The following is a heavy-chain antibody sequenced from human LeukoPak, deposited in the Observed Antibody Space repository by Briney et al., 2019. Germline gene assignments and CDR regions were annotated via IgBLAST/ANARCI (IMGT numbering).Heavy chain of an antibody. CDR3: AREGSLTRPLDY. D-gene: IGHD1-26*01. CDR1: GGSITNDY. Sequence: SETLSLTCTVSGGSITNDYWSWIRQSPGKGLEWLGDFHHSGSSNNNPSLKSRVTMSVDKAKNQFSLKLSSVTAADTAVYYCAREGSLTRPLDYWGQGTLVTVSS. J-gene: IGHJ4*02. V-gene: IGHV4-59*12. CDR2: FHHSGSS.